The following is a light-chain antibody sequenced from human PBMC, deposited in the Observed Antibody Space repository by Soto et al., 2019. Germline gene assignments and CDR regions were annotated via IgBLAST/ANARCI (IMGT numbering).Light chain of an antibody. CDR1: QSVDND. CDR3: QQYNNWPPYT. J-gene: IGKJ2*01. CDR2: DVS. V-gene: IGKV3-15*01. Sequence: EIVMTQSPATLSVSPGERATLSCRASQSVDNDLAWFQQKPGQAPGLVMYDVSSRATGIPARFSGSGSGTEFTLTISSLQSEDFAVYYCQQYNNWPPYTFGQGTKVEIK.